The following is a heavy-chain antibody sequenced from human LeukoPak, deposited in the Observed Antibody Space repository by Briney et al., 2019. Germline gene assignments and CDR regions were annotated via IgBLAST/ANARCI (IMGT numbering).Heavy chain of an antibody. CDR2: IKVDGSEI. CDR1: GFTFSMYW. V-gene: IGHV3-7*01. CDR3: TRDRQGPRLYEMDI. Sequence: GGSLRLSCAASGFTFSMYWMSWVRQAPGKGPEWVANIKVDGSEIYYVDSVKGRFTISRDNAKNSLYMQMNSLRAEDTAVYYCTRDRQGPRLYEMDIWGQGTTVTVSS. J-gene: IGHJ6*02. D-gene: IGHD2-8*01.